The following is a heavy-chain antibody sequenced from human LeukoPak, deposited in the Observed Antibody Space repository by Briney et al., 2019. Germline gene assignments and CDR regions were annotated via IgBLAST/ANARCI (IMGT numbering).Heavy chain of an antibody. CDR1: GFTFSDYY. CDR3: TREDNWYFDL. Sequence: GGSLRLSCTASGFTFSDYYMTWIRQAPGKGLEWLSYVSTDGTYTNYADSVKGRFTISRDNAKCSLYLQLNSLTAEDTAVYYCTREDNWYFDLWGRGTLVTVSS. J-gene: IGHJ2*01. CDR2: VSTDGTYT. V-gene: IGHV3-11*05.